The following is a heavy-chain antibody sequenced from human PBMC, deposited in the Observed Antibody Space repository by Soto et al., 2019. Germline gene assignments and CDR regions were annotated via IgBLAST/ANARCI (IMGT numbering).Heavy chain of an antibody. CDR2: INHSGST. CDR1: GGSFSGYY. CDR3: ARERRVVAATRYYYNGMDV. V-gene: IGHV4-34*01. Sequence: SETLSLTCAVYGGSFSGYYWSWIRQPPGKGLEWIGEINHSGSTNYNPSLKSRVTISVGTSKNQFSLKLSSVTAADTAVYYCARERRVVAATRYYYNGMDVWGQGTTVTVSS. J-gene: IGHJ6*02. D-gene: IGHD2-15*01.